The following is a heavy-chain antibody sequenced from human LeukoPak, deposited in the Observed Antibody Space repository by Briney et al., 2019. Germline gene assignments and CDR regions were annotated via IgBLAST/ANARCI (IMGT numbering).Heavy chain of an antibody. CDR3: ARDRDIVVVPAARSHDAFDI. D-gene: IGHD2-2*01. J-gene: IGHJ3*02. V-gene: IGHV1-18*01. CDR2: ISAYNGNT. Sequence: ASVTVSCKASGYTFTSYGISWVRQAPGQGLEWMGWISAYNGNTNYAQKLQGRVTMTTDTSTSTAYMELRSLRSDDTAVYYCARDRDIVVVPAARSHDAFDIWGQGTMVTVSS. CDR1: GYTFTSYG.